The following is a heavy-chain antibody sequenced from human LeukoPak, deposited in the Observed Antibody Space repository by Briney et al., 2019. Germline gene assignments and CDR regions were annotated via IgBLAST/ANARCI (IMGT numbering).Heavy chain of an antibody. Sequence: ASVKVSRKASGYTFTGYYMHWVRQAPGQGLEWMGWINPNSGGTNYAQKFQGRVTMTRDTSISTAYMELSRLRSDDTAVYYCARGVGYYGSGNHYNPFDYWGQGTLVTVSS. CDR1: GYTFTGYY. V-gene: IGHV1-2*02. CDR3: ARGVGYYGSGNHYNPFDY. J-gene: IGHJ4*02. D-gene: IGHD3-10*01. CDR2: INPNSGGT.